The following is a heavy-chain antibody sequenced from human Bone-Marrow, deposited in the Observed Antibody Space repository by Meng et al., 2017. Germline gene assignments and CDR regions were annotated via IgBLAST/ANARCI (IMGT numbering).Heavy chain of an antibody. CDR2: INHSGST. Sequence: QVQLKQWGAGLLKPSETLSLTCAVYGGSFSGYYWSWIRQPPGKGLEWIGEINHSGSTNYNPSLKSRVTISVDTSKNQFSLKLSSVTAADTAVYYCARGGYCSGGSCNWGQGTLVTVSS. CDR3: ARGGYCSGGSCN. CDR1: GGSFSGYY. D-gene: IGHD2-15*01. V-gene: IGHV4-34*01. J-gene: IGHJ4*02.